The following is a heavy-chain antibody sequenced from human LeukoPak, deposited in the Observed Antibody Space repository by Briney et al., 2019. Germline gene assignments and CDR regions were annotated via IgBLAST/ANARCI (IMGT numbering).Heavy chain of an antibody. Sequence: PSETLSLTCTVSGGSISSYYWSWIRQPPGKGLEWIGYIYYSGSTNYNPSLKSRVTISVDTSKNQFSLKLSSVTAADTAVYYCARQGGFMVRGVIDNWFDPWGQGTLVTVSS. CDR1: GGSISSYY. D-gene: IGHD3-10*01. CDR2: IYYSGST. V-gene: IGHV4-59*08. J-gene: IGHJ5*02. CDR3: ARQGGFMVRGVIDNWFDP.